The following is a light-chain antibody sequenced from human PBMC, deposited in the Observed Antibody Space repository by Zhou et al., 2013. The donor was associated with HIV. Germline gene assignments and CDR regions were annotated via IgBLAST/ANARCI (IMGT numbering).Light chain of an antibody. CDR3: QQYESYRT. CDR1: QNINDW. Sequence: DIQMTQSPSILSASVGDRVTITCRASQNINDWLAWYQQRPGKAPKLLIYQSSRLSSGVPSRFSGSGSGTEFTLTISGLQPDDFALYFCQQYESYRTFGPGTKVEIK. CDR2: QSS. J-gene: IGKJ1*01. V-gene: IGKV1-5*03.